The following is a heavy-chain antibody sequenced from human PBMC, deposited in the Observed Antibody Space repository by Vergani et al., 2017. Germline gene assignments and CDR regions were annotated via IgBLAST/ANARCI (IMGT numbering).Heavy chain of an antibody. Sequence: QVQLVESGGGVVQPGGSLRLSCAASGFTFSSYGMHWVRQAPGKGLEWVAFIRDDGSNKYYADSVKRRFTISRDNSKNTLYRQMNSLRAEDTAVYYCAKDFFSSGWYYFDYWGQGTLVTVSS. CDR3: AKDFFSSGWYYFDY. CDR2: IRDDGSNK. J-gene: IGHJ4*02. V-gene: IGHV3-30*02. D-gene: IGHD6-19*01. CDR1: GFTFSSYG.